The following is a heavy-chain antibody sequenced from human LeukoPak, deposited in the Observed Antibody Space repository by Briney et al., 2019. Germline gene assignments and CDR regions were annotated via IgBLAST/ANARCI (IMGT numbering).Heavy chain of an antibody. CDR1: GGSISSSSYY. CDR3: ARGRGDFYYGLDV. J-gene: IGHJ6*02. CDR2: IERSGST. Sequence: PSETLSLTCTVSGGSISSSSYYWGWIRQPPGKGLEWIGEIERSGSTNYSPSLERRVTISVDTSKIQFSLRLRSVTAADTAVYYCARGRGDFYYGLDVWGPGTTVTVSS. D-gene: IGHD3-10*01. V-gene: IGHV4-39*07.